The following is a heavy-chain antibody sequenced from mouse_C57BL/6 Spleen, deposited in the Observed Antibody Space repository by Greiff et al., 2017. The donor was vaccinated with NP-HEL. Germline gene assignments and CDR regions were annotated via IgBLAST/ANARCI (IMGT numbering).Heavy chain of an antibody. CDR1: GYTFTSYW. J-gene: IGHJ1*03. D-gene: IGHD1-1*01. Sequence: QVQLQQPGAELVMPGASVKLSCKASGYTFTSYWMHWVKQRPGPGLEWIGEIYPSDSYTNYNQKFKGKSTLTVDKSSSTAYMQLSSLTSEDSAVYYCARNYGSSRWYFDVWGTGTTVTVSS. CDR2: IYPSDSYT. CDR3: ARNYGSSRWYFDV. V-gene: IGHV1-69*01.